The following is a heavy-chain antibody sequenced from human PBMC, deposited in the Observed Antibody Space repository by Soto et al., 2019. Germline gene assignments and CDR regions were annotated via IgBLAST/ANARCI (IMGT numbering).Heavy chain of an antibody. CDR2: INHSGST. Sequence: SEPLSLTCAVYGGSFSGYYWSWIRQPPGKGLEWIGEINHSGSTNYNPSLKSRVTISVDTSKNQFSLKLSSVTAADTAVYYCARGSGGTVTYLPPYFDYWGQGTLVTVSS. J-gene: IGHJ4*02. D-gene: IGHD4-4*01. CDR1: GGSFSGYY. V-gene: IGHV4-34*01. CDR3: ARGSGGTVTYLPPYFDY.